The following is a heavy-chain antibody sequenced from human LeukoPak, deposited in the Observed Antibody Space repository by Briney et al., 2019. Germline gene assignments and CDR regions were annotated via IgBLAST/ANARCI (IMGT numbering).Heavy chain of an antibody. D-gene: IGHD6-19*01. CDR3: AREENGAVAGPIDY. J-gene: IGHJ4*02. CDR2: IWYDGSNK. CDR1: GFTFSSYW. V-gene: IGHV3-33*08. Sequence: GGSLRLSCAASGFTFSSYWMNWVRQAPGKGLEWVAVIWYDGSNKYYADSVKGRFTISRDNSKNTLYLQMNSLRAEDTAVYYCAREENGAVAGPIDYWGQGTLVTVSS.